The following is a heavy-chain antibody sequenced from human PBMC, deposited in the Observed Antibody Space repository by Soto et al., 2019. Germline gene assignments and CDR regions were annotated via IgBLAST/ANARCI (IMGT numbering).Heavy chain of an antibody. V-gene: IGHV3-53*01. D-gene: IGHD2-2*01. CDR2: IYSGGST. Sequence: GGSLRLSCAASGFTVSSNYMSWVRQAPGKGLEWVSVIYSGGSTYYADSVKGRFTISRDNSKNTLYLQMNSLRAEDTAVYYCATRLGYCSSTSCYRNYYYGMDVWGQGTTVTVSS. CDR3: ATRLGYCSSTSCYRNYYYGMDV. J-gene: IGHJ6*02. CDR1: GFTVSSNY.